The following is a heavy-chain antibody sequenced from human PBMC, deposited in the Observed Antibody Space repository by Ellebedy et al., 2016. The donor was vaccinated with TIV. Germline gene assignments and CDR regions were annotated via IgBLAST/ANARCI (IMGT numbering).Heavy chain of an antibody. V-gene: IGHV3-9*01. Sequence: SLKISCAASGFSFHDYAMHRVRQPPGKGLEWVSGVSWNSDRIGYADSVKGRFTISRDNAKNSLDLQMNSLRPEDTALYYRVKSTYGGATKGPYYNYAMDVWGQGTTVTVSS. CDR3: VKSTYGGATKGPYYNYAMDV. J-gene: IGHJ6*02. D-gene: IGHD1-26*01. CDR2: VSWNSDRI. CDR1: GFSFHDYA.